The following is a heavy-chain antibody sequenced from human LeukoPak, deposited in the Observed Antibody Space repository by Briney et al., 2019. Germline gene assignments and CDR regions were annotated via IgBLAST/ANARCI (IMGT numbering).Heavy chain of an antibody. J-gene: IGHJ3*01. D-gene: IGHD3-3*01. Sequence: PGGSLRLSCAASGFTVSSNYMSWVRQAPGKGLEWIGYIHTSGSNNQYPSLKSRVTISVDKSKNHFSLRLTSVTAADTAVYYCARLSAAVHLGAFDLWGQGTMVTVSS. V-gene: IGHV4-4*09. CDR2: IHTSGSN. CDR3: ARLSAAVHLGAFDL. CDR1: GFTVSSNY.